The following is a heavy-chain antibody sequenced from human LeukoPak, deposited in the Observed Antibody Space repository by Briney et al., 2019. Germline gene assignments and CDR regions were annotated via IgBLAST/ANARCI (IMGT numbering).Heavy chain of an antibody. Sequence: GASVKVSCKASGYTFTGYYMHWVRQAPGQGLEWMGWINPNSGGTNYAQKLQGRVTMTTGTSTSTAYMELRSLRSDDTAVYYCARDGKDYYGMDVWGKGTTVTVSS. J-gene: IGHJ6*04. CDR1: GYTFTGYY. V-gene: IGHV1-2*02. CDR2: INPNSGGT. CDR3: ARDGKDYYGMDV.